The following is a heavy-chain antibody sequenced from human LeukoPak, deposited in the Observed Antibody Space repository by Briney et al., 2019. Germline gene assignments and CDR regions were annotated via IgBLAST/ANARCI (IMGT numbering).Heavy chain of an antibody. J-gene: IGHJ4*02. D-gene: IGHD3-22*01. CDR1: GFTVSSNY. Sequence: PGGSLRLSCAASGFTVSSNYMSWVRQAPGKGLEWASVIYSGGSTYYADSVKGRFTISRDNSKNTLYLQMNSLRAEDTAVYYCARNDYYDSSGYGASFGYWGQGTLVTVSS. CDR2: IYSGGST. CDR3: ARNDYYDSSGYGASFGY. V-gene: IGHV3-53*01.